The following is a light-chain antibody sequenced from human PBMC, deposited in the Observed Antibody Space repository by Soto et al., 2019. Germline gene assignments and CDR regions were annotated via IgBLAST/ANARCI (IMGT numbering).Light chain of an antibody. CDR1: QSISGA. CDR3: QQYNNWPWT. Sequence: EIVMTQSPATLSVSPGGRATLSCRASQSISGALAWYQQKPGQAPRLLIYGASTRATSFPARFSGSGSGTDFTLTISSLQSEDFEVYYCQQYNNWPWTFGQGTKVEIK. V-gene: IGKV3-15*01. CDR2: GAS. J-gene: IGKJ1*01.